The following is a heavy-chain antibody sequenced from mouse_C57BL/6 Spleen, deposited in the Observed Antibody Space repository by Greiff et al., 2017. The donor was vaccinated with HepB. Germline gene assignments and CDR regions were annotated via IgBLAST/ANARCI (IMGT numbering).Heavy chain of an antibody. J-gene: IGHJ2*01. Sequence: QVQLQQSGPELVKPGASVKISCKASGYAFSSSWMNWVKQRPGKGLEWIGRIYPGDGDTNYNGKFKGKATLTADKSSSTAYMQLSSLTSEDSAVYFCARSSYYGYDETGYFDYWGQGTTLTVSS. V-gene: IGHV1-82*01. D-gene: IGHD2-9*01. CDR2: IYPGDGDT. CDR1: GYAFSSSW. CDR3: ARSSYYGYDETGYFDY.